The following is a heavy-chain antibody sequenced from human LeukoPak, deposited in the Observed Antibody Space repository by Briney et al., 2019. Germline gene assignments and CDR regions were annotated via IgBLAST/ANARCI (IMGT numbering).Heavy chain of an antibody. J-gene: IGHJ4*02. CDR2: INAGNGNT. CDR3: ARGSPAGNSFHLDY. D-gene: IGHD4-23*01. Sequence: ASVKVSCKASGYTFTSYAMHWVRQAPGQRLEWMGWINAGNGNTKYSQKFQGRVTITRDTSASTAYMELSSLRSEDTAVYYCARGSPAGNSFHLDYWGQGTLVTVSS. CDR1: GYTFTSYA. V-gene: IGHV1-3*01.